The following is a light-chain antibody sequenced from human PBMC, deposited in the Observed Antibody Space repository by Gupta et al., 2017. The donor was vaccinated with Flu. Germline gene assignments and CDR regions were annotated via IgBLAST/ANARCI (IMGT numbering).Light chain of an antibody. Sequence: QSALTPPPSASGSPGQSVTISCTGTSSDVGDYTYVPWYQQHPGKATKVMMYEVSKRPSGVPVRFSGSKAGNTASLTVAGLQAEDEAVYYDNSYAGSLVFGGGTKLTVL. V-gene: IGLV2-8*01. CDR2: EVS. J-gene: IGLJ2*01. CDR3: NSYAGSLV. CDR1: SSDVGDYTY.